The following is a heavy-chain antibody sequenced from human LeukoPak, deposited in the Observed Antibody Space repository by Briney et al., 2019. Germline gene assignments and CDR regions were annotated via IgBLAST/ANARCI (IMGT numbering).Heavy chain of an antibody. CDR1: GGSISSGGYY. V-gene: IGHV4-31*03. CDR3: ASISDSSGYYFDY. D-gene: IGHD3-22*01. CDR2: IYYSGST. Sequence: PSETLSLTCTVSGGSISSGGYYWSWIRQHPGKGLEWIGYIYYSGSTYYNPSLKSRVTISVDTSKNQFSLKLSSVTAADTAVYYCASISDSSGYYFDYWGQGTLGTVSS. J-gene: IGHJ4*02.